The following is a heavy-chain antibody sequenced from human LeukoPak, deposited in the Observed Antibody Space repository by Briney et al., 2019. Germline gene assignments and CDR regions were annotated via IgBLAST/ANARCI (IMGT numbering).Heavy chain of an antibody. CDR2: IYSGGST. CDR3: ARGGGPSPDY. V-gene: IGHV3-53*04. J-gene: IGHJ4*02. D-gene: IGHD4-23*01. Sequence: GGSLRLSCAASGFTFSSYAMSWVRQAPGKGLEWVSVIYSGGSTYYADSVKGRFTISRHNSKNTLYLQMNSLRAEDTAVYYCARGGGPSPDYWGQGTLVTVSS. CDR1: GFTFSSYA.